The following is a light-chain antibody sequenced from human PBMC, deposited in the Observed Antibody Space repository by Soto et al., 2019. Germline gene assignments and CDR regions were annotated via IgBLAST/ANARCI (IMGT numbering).Light chain of an antibody. CDR3: QQRGDWHPALT. V-gene: IGKV3-11*01. CDR2: DAS. CDR1: QGVSNL. J-gene: IGKJ4*01. Sequence: EIVLTQSPDTLSLSPGDRATLSCRASQGVSNLLAWYQQRPGQAPRLLIYDASKRATGVPARYSCSGSGTDFTLTLSSLEPEDFAVYYCQQRGDWHPALTFGGGTKVDI.